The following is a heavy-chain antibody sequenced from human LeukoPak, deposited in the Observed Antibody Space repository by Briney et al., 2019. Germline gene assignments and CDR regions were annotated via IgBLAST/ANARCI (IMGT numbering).Heavy chain of an antibody. CDR1: GDSINSYY. J-gene: IGHJ3*02. V-gene: IGHV4-4*07. CDR3: ASVKTYGSDAFDM. Sequence: SETLPLTCTVSGDSINSYYWSWIRQPAGKGLEWIGRIYTNGNTNYNPSLKSRVTMSIDTSRNQFSLTLTSLTAADTAVYYCASVKTYGSDAFDMWGQGTMVTVSS. CDR2: IYTNGNT. D-gene: IGHD3-10*01.